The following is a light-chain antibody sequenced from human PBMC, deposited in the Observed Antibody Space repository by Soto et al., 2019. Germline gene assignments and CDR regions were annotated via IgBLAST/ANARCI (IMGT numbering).Light chain of an antibody. V-gene: IGKV3-20*01. Sequence: ELVLPQSPGTLSLSPGERATLSCRASGSVGSNYLAWYQQTPGQAPRLLIHGTSTRATGITDRFSGSGSGTDFTLTLNRLESEDSAVYYCHQDASSPLTFGHGTRLESK. CDR3: HQDASSPLT. CDR1: GSVGSNY. J-gene: IGKJ5*01. CDR2: GTS.